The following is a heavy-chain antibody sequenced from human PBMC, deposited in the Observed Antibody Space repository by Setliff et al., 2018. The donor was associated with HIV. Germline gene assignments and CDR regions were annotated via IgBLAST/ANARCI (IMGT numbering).Heavy chain of an antibody. CDR1: GGSISSGNSY. Sequence: PSETLSLTCTVSGGSISSGNSYWSWIQQPAVKGLEWIGHIYTSGNTNYNPSLKSRVTISIDTSKNQFSLKLTSVTAADTAVYSCAREDALTQQFDSWGQGTLVTVSS. J-gene: IGHJ4*02. CDR3: AREDALTQQFDS. D-gene: IGHD6-13*01. V-gene: IGHV4-61*09. CDR2: IYTSGNT.